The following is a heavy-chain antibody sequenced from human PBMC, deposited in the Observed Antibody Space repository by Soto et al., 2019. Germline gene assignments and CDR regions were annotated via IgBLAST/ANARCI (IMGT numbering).Heavy chain of an antibody. D-gene: IGHD3-3*01. CDR2: IIPIFGTA. Sequence: AASVKVSCKASGGTFSSYAISWVRQAPGQGLEWMGGIIPIFGTANYAQKFQGRVTITADESTSTAYMELSSLRSEDTAVYYCARDERYDFWSGYYKTLYYYYGMDVWGQGTTVTVS. J-gene: IGHJ6*02. CDR3: ARDERYDFWSGYYKTLYYYYGMDV. CDR1: GGTFSSYA. V-gene: IGHV1-69*13.